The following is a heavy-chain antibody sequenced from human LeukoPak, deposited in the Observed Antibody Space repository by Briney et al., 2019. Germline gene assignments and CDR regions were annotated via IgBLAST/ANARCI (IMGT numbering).Heavy chain of an antibody. CDR1: GGSIGSYY. J-gene: IGHJ6*03. Sequence: SETLSLTRTVSGGSIGSYYWSWIRQPPGKGLEWIGYLYSSGSTNYNPSLESRVTITEDTSKNQLSLRLNSVTAADTAAYYCARAFRGGYYMDVWGKGTTVTVSS. CDR3: ARAFRGGYYMDV. V-gene: IGHV4-59*01. D-gene: IGHD3-16*01. CDR2: LYSSGST.